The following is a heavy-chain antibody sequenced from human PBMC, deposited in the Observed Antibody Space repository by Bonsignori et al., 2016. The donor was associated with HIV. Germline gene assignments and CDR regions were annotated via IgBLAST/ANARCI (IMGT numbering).Heavy chain of an antibody. V-gene: IGHV4-59*01. J-gene: IGHJ4*02. D-gene: IGHD3-16*01. CDR1: GGSISSYY. CDR3: ARGGSAPFDY. Sequence: GSLRLSCTVSGGSISSYYWSWIRQPPGKGLEWIGYIYYSGSTNYNPSLKSRVTISVDTSKNQFSLKLSSVTAADTAVYYCARGGSAPFDYWGQGTLVTVSS. CDR2: IYYSGST.